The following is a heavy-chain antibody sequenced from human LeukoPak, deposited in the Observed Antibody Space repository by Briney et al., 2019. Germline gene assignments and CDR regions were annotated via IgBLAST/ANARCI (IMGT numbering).Heavy chain of an antibody. J-gene: IGHJ6*03. V-gene: IGHV1-8*03. CDR2: MNPNSGNT. CDR3: ARGREVRGVILYYYYYYMDV. Sequence: ASVKVSCKASGYTFTSYDINWVRQATGQGLEWMGWMNPNSGNTGYAQKFQGRVTITRNTSISTAYMELSSLRSEDTAVYYCARGREVRGVILYYYYYYMDVWGKGTTVTVSS. D-gene: IGHD3-10*01. CDR1: GYTFTSYD.